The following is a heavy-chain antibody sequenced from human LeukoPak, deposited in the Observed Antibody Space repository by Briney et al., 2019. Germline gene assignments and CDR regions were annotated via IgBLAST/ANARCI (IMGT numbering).Heavy chain of an antibody. CDR2: IYTSGST. CDR1: GGSISSYY. V-gene: IGHV4-4*07. D-gene: IGHD3-22*01. Sequence: SETLSLTCTVSGGSISSYYWSWIRQPAGKGLEWIGRIYTSGSTNYNPSLKSRVTISVDTSKNQFSLKLSSVTVADTAVYYCARYGRYYYDSSGYYDDWGQGTLVTVSS. J-gene: IGHJ4*02. CDR3: ARYGRYYYDSSGYYDD.